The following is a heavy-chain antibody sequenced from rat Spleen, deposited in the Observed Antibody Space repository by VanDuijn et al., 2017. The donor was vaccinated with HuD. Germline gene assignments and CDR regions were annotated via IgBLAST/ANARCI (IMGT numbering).Heavy chain of an antibody. V-gene: IGHV5-31*01. Sequence: EVQLVESGGGLVQPGRSLKLSCVASGFTFNNYWMTWIRQAPGEGLGGVASITNTGGSTYYPDSVKGRITISRDNAKRHLYLQMKSLRSEDTATYYCTRDFRRFAYWGQGTLVTVSS. CDR3: TRDFRRFAY. CDR1: GFTFNNYW. CDR2: ITNTGGST. J-gene: IGHJ3*01.